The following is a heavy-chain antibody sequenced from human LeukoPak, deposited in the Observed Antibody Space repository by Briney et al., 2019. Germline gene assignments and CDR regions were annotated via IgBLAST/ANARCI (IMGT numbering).Heavy chain of an antibody. CDR2: MEHSGST. CDR1: GGSFSGYY. J-gene: IGHJ4*02. CDR3: ARGRPPNY. Sequence: TLSPTCAVYGGSFSGYYWSWIRQPPGKGLEWIGEMEHSGSTNYNPSLKSRVTISVDTSKNQFSLKLSSGTAADTAVYYCARGRPPNYWGQGTLVTV. V-gene: IGHV4-34*01.